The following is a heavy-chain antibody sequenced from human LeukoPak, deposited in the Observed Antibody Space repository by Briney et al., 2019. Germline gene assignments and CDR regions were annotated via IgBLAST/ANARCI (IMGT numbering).Heavy chain of an antibody. J-gene: IGHJ4*02. Sequence: GGSLRLSCAASGFTVSSNYVSWVRQAPGKGLEWVSILYSAGATYYADSVRGRFTISRDNSKNTVCLPMNSLRAEDTAVYYCASGGLGARKYYSDPFHYWGQGILVTASS. V-gene: IGHV3-53*01. CDR3: ASGGLGARKYYSDPFHY. D-gene: IGHD3-10*01. CDR2: LYSAGAT. CDR1: GFTVSSNY.